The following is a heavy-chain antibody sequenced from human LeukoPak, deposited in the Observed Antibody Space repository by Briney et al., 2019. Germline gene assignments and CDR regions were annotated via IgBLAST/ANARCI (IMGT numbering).Heavy chain of an antibody. Sequence: ASVKVSCKASGYTFTSYGISWVRQAPGQGLEWMGWISAYNGNTNYAQKLQGRVTMTTDTSTSTAYMELRSLRSDDTAVYYCAREVSGSYYYYYFDYWGQGTLVTVSS. CDR1: GYTFTSYG. D-gene: IGHD1-26*01. CDR3: AREVSGSYYYYYFDY. CDR2: ISAYNGNT. J-gene: IGHJ4*02. V-gene: IGHV1-18*01.